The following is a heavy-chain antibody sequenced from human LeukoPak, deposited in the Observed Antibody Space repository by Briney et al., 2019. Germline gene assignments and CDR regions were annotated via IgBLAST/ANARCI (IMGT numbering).Heavy chain of an antibody. Sequence: SETLSLTCTVSGGSINTYYWSWIRQPPGKGLEWIGYIYYSGSTNYNPSLKSRVTISVDTSKNQFSLKLSSVTAADTAVYYCASGAGSSSPFGYWGQGTLVTVSS. CDR2: IYYSGST. CDR3: ASGAGSSSPFGY. V-gene: IGHV4-59*01. CDR1: GGSINTYY. D-gene: IGHD6-6*01. J-gene: IGHJ4*02.